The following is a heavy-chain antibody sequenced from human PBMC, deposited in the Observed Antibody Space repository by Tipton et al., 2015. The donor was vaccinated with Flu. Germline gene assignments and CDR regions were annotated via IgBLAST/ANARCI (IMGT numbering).Heavy chain of an antibody. Sequence: TLSLTCTVSGGSISRGSYYYNWIRQPAGEGLEWIGRIYTSGSTNYNPSLRSRVTISVDTSKSQFSLKLSSVTAADTAVYYCARSLYRTSFNYFDPWGQGTLVTVSS. CDR2: IYTSGST. CDR1: GGSISRGSYY. D-gene: IGHD2-2*01. J-gene: IGHJ5*02. V-gene: IGHV4-61*02. CDR3: ARSLYRTSFNYFDP.